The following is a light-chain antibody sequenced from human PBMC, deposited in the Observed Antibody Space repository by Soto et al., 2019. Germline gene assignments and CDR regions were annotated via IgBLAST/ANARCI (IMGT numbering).Light chain of an antibody. V-gene: IGLV2-14*01. J-gene: IGLJ2*01. CDR2: EVS. CDR3: SSYTSSFTVV. Sequence: QSALTQPASVSGSPGQSITIPCTGTSSDVGGYNYVSWYQQHPDKAPKLMIFEVSNRPSGVSHRFSGSKSGNTASLTSSGLQAEDEADYYCSSYTSSFTVVFGGGTKLTVL. CDR1: SSDVGGYNY.